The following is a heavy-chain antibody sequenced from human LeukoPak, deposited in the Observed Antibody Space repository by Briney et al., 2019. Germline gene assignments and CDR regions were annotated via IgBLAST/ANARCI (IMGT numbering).Heavy chain of an antibody. CDR2: ISGSGGST. D-gene: IGHD4-17*01. CDR1: RFTFSSYA. Sequence: GGSLRLSCAASRFTFSSYAMSWVRQAPGKGLEWVSAISGSGGSTYYADSAKGRFTISRDNSKNTLYLQMNSLRAEDTAVYYCAKDHGDYFDYWGQGTLVTVSS. J-gene: IGHJ4*02. V-gene: IGHV3-23*01. CDR3: AKDHGDYFDY.